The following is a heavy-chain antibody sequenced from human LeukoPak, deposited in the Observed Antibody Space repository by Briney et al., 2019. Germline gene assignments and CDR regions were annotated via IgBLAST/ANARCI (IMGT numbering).Heavy chain of an antibody. Sequence: SETLSLTCTVSGGSISSSSYYWGWIRQPPGKGLEWIGSIYYSGSTYYNPSLKSRVTISVDTSKNQFSLKLSSVTAADTAVYYCARQSRDGYPGGDYFDYWGQEPWSPSPQ. J-gene: IGHJ4*01. V-gene: IGHV4-39*01. CDR2: IYYSGST. D-gene: IGHD5-24*01. CDR3: ARQSRDGYPGGDYFDY. CDR1: GGSISSSSYY.